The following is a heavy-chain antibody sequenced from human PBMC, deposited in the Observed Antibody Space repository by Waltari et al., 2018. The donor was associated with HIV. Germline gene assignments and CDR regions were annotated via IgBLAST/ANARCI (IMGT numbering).Heavy chain of an antibody. D-gene: IGHD1-1*01. CDR2: ISYDGSNK. CDR1: GFPFSSYG. J-gene: IGHJ4*02. Sequence: QVQLVESGGGVVQPGRSLRLSSAASGFPFSSYGMHWVRQAPGKGLEWVAVISYDGSNKYYADSVKGRFTISRDNSKNTLYLQMNSLRAEDTAVYYCAKGWTPRYFDYWGQGTLVTVSS. V-gene: IGHV3-30*18. CDR3: AKGWTPRYFDY.